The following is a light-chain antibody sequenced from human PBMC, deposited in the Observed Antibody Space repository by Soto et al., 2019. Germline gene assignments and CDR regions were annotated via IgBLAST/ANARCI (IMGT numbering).Light chain of an antibody. CDR3: GPWDVSLSRV. Sequence: QSVLTQPPSLSAAPGQKVTISSSGSSSDIGRHHVSWYRQLPGTAPKLLIYENTKRPAGIPDRFSGSKSGTSATLGITGLQTGDEADYYCGPWDVSLSRVFGTGTKLTVL. J-gene: IGLJ1*01. CDR1: SSDIGRHH. CDR2: ENT. V-gene: IGLV1-51*02.